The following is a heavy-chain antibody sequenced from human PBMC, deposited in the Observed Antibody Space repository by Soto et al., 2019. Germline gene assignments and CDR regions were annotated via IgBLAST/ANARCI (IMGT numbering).Heavy chain of an antibody. CDR1: GCSISSSSYY. V-gene: IGHV4-39*02. CDR3: ARDIVVVVAATVAFDI. J-gene: IGHJ3*02. CDR2: IYYSGST. Sequence: SETLSLTCTFAGCSISSSSYYWGWIRQPPGKGMEWIGSIYYSGSTYYNPSLKSRVTISVDTSKNQFSLKLSSVTAADTAVYYCARDIVVVVAATVAFDIWGQGTMVT. D-gene: IGHD2-15*01.